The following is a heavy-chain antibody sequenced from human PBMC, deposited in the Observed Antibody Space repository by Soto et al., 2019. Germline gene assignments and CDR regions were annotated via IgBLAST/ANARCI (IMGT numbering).Heavy chain of an antibody. CDR1: GFTFSSYS. D-gene: IGHD2-2*01. J-gene: IGHJ4*02. CDR2: ITASSTYI. Sequence: EVQLVESGGGLVKPGGSLRLSCAASGFTFSSYSLTWVRQAPGKGLEWVSFITASSTYIYYAASVKGRFTISRDNAKISLYLQMNSLRAEDTAVYYCARASAADDYWGQGTLVTVSS. CDR3: ARASAADDY. V-gene: IGHV3-21*01.